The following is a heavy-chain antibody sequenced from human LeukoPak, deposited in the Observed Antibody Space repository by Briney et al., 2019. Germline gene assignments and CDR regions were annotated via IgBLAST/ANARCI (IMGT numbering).Heavy chain of an antibody. Sequence: GGSLRLSCAASGFTFSSYAMSWVRQAPGKGLEWVSAISGSGGSTYYADSVKGRFTISRDNTKNTLYLQMNSLRAEDTAVYYCAKPAYYDILTGYPEYYFDYWGQGTLVTVSS. CDR3: AKPAYYDILTGYPEYYFDY. V-gene: IGHV3-23*01. D-gene: IGHD3-9*01. CDR2: ISGSGGST. J-gene: IGHJ4*02. CDR1: GFTFSSYA.